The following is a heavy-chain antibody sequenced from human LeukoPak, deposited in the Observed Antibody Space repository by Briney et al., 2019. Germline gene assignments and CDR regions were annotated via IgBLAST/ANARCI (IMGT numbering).Heavy chain of an antibody. CDR1: GGPITSNSYY. CDR3: ARHGGGSSSSFDY. V-gene: IGHV4-39*01. CDR2: IYHSGST. D-gene: IGHD6-13*01. J-gene: IGHJ4*02. Sequence: SETLSLTCTVSGGPITSNSYYWGWIRQPPGKGLEWIGSIYHSGSTYYNPSLKSRVAVSVDTSKNQFSLKLSSVTAADTAVYYCARHGGGSSSSFDYWGQGTLVTVSS.